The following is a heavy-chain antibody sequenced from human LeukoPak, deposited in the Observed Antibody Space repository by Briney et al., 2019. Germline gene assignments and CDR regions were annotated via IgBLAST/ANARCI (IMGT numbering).Heavy chain of an antibody. D-gene: IGHD3-22*01. CDR2: IYYSGST. V-gene: IGHV4-59*08. CDR1: GGSISSYY. J-gene: IGHJ4*02. Sequence: SETLSLTCTVSGGSISSYYWSWIRQSPGKELQWIGYIYYSGSTNYNPSLKSRVTISVDTSKNQFSLKLSSVTAADTAVYYCARHYYDSSGYYYFDYWGQGTLVTVSS. CDR3: ARHYYDSSGYYYFDY.